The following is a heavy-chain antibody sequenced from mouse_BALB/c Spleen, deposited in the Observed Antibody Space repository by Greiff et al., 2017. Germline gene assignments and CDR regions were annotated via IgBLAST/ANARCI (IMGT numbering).Heavy chain of an antibody. V-gene: IGHV1-87*01. CDR1: GYTFTSYW. CDR2: IYPGDGDT. Sequence: VQLQQSGAELARPGASVKLSCKASGYTFTSYWMQWVKQRPGQGLEWIGAIYPGDGDTRYTQKFKGKATLTADKSSSTAYMQLSSLASEDSAVYYCARGGSGTRSYWYFDVWGAGTTVTVSS. J-gene: IGHJ1*01. D-gene: IGHD4-1*01. CDR3: ARGGSGTRSYWYFDV.